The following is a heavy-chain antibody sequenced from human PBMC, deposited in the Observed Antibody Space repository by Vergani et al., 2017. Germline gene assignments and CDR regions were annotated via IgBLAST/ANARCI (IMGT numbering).Heavy chain of an antibody. CDR1: GFTFSSYW. CDR2: IKQDGSEK. V-gene: IGHV3-7*01. Sequence: EVQLVESGGGLVQPGGSLRLSCAASGFTFSSYWMSWVRQAPGKGLEWVANIKQDGSEKYYVDSVKGRFTISRDNAKNSLYLQMNSLRAEETAVYYCARGLYYDFWSGYDTGIVFGDAYYFDYWGQGTLVTVSS. CDR3: ARGLYYDFWSGYDTGIVFGDAYYFDY. D-gene: IGHD3-3*01. J-gene: IGHJ4*02.